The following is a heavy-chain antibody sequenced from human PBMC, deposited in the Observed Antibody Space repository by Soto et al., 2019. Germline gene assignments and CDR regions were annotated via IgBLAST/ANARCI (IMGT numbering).Heavy chain of an antibody. D-gene: IGHD3-10*01. Sequence: SETLSLTCTVSGGSISSGVYYWSWIRQHPGKGLEWIGYIFYSGSTYYNPSLKSRVTISVDTSKNQFSLKLSSVTAADTAVYYCATYGSGTYKPTTFDYWGQGTLVTVSS. V-gene: IGHV4-31*03. J-gene: IGHJ4*02. CDR2: IFYSGST. CDR3: ATYGSGTYKPTTFDY. CDR1: GGSISSGVYY.